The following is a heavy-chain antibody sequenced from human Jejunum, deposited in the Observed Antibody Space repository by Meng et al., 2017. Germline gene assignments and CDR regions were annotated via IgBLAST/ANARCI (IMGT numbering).Heavy chain of an antibody. V-gene: IGHV4-34*01. CDR3: ARGNEYSNYGADF. Sequence: QVKLQQWVAGLLKPSETLSLTCAVYGGSFSDYYWTWIRQPPGKGLGWIGEINDSGSTNYNPSLKSRVTISVDTSKSQFYLRVSSVTAADTAVYYCARGNEYSNYGADFWGQGTLVTVSS. CDR1: GGSFSDYY. J-gene: IGHJ4*02. CDR2: INDSGST. D-gene: IGHD4-11*01.